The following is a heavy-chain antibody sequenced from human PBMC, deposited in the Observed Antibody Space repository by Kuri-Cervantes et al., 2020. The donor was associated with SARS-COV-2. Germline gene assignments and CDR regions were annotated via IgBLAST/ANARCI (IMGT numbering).Heavy chain of an antibody. J-gene: IGHJ4*02. V-gene: IGHV4-59*01. Sequence: SETLSLTCTVSGGSISSYYWSWIRQPPGKGLEWIGYIYYSGSTNYNPSLKSRVTISVDTSKNQFSLKLSSVTAADTALYYCEREKGSSSWPIDYWGQGTLVTVSS. D-gene: IGHD6-13*01. CDR3: EREKGSSSWPIDY. CDR2: IYYSGST. CDR1: GGSISSYY.